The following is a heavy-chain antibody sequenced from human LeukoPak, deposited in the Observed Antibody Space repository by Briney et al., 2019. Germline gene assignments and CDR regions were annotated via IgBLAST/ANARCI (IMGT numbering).Heavy chain of an antibody. V-gene: IGHV3-23*01. CDR2: ISGSGGST. CDR3: ARQVGPDY. D-gene: IGHD1-26*01. Sequence: GGSLRLSCAASGFTFSSYSMNWVRQAPGKGLEWVAAISGSGGSTYYADSVKGRFTISRDNSKNTLYLQMNSLRVEDTALYYCARQVGPDYWGQGTLVTVSS. CDR1: GFTFSSYS. J-gene: IGHJ4*02.